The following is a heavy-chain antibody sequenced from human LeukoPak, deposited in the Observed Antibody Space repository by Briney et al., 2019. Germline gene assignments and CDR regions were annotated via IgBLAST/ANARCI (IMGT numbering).Heavy chain of an antibody. CDR2: IYYSGST. J-gene: IGHJ4*02. Sequence: SETLSLTCTVSGGSISSGDYYWSWIRQPPGKGLEWIGYIYYSGSTYYNPSLKSRVTISVDTSKNQFSLKLSSVTAADTAVYYCAGVSQYYYDSSGYYSPQTNYFDYWGQGTLVTVSS. CDR1: GGSISSGDYY. D-gene: IGHD3-22*01. CDR3: AGVSQYYYDSSGYYSPQTNYFDY. V-gene: IGHV4-30-4*01.